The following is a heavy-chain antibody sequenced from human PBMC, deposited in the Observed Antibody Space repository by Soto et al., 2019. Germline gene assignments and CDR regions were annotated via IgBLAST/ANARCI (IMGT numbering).Heavy chain of an antibody. CDR2: ISGNSGSI. Sequence: DVQLVESGGGLVQPGRSLRLSCAASGFTFGAYAMHWVRQAPGKGLEWVSGISGNSGSIGYADSVKGRFTISRDNAKNSMYLQMNRLRAEDTALYYCEKDSNQYDILTGSNWFDPWGQGTLVTVSS. CDR1: GFTFGAYA. D-gene: IGHD3-9*01. CDR3: EKDSNQYDILTGSNWFDP. V-gene: IGHV3-9*01. J-gene: IGHJ5*02.